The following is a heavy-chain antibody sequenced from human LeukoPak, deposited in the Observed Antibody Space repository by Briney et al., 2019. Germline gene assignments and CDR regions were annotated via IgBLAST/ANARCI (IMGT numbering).Heavy chain of an antibody. J-gene: IGHJ6*02. CDR2: ISSSSYI. Sequence: GGSPRLSCAASGFTFSSYSMNWVRQAPGKGLEWVSSISSSSYIYYADSVKGRFTISRDNAKNSLYLQMNSLRAEDTAVYYCARVGPYYYYGMDVWGQGTTVTVSS. CDR3: ARVGPYYYYGMDV. V-gene: IGHV3-21*01. CDR1: GFTFSSYS.